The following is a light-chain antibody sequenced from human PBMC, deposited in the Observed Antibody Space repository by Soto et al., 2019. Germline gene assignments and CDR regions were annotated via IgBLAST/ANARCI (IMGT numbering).Light chain of an antibody. J-gene: IGKJ1*01. Sequence: DVQMTQSPSTLSASIGDRVTFTCRASQNVITRLAWYQQKPGKAPNLLIYDASNLESGVPSRFSGSGSGTEFALTINNLQPDDFATYYCQQYNSYSEAFGQGTKVELK. CDR3: QQYNSYSEA. V-gene: IGKV1-5*01. CDR2: DAS. CDR1: QNVITR.